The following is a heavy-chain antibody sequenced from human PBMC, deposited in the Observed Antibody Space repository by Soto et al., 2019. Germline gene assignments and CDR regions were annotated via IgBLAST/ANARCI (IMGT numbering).Heavy chain of an antibody. CDR2: ISYDGSNK. Sequence: QVQRVESGGGVVQPGRSLRPSCAASGFTFSRYGIHWVRQAPGKGLEWVAVISYDGSNKYYADSVKGRFTISRDNSKNTLYLLMNSLRAEDTAVYYCAKDRARYCGGGSCYSIFDYWGQGTLVTVSS. J-gene: IGHJ4*02. D-gene: IGHD2-15*01. CDR3: AKDRARYCGGGSCYSIFDY. CDR1: GFTFSRYG. V-gene: IGHV3-30*18.